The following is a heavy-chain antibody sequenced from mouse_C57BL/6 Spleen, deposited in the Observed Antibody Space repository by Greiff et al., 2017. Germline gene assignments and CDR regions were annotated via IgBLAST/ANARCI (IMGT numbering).Heavy chain of an antibody. CDR2: IHPNSGST. Sequence: QVQLQQPGAELVKPGASVKLSCKASGYTFTSYWMHWVKQRPGQGLEWIGTIHPNSGSTNYNEKFKSKATLTVDKSSSTAYMQLSSLTSEDSAVYYCARGRDYDEVDYWGQGTTLTVSS. D-gene: IGHD2-4*01. V-gene: IGHV1-64*01. J-gene: IGHJ2*01. CDR1: GYTFTSYW. CDR3: ARGRDYDEVDY.